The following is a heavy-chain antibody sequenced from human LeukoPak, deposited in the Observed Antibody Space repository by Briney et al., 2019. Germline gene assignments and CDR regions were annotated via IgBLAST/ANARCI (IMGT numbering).Heavy chain of an antibody. CDR1: GFTFSSYW. V-gene: IGHV3-74*01. CDR3: AREVPAARGYFDY. Sequence: GGSLRLSCAASGFTFSSYWMHWVRQAPGKGLVWVARIDGGGSSTAYADSAKGRFIISRDNAKNSLYLQMNSLRAEDTAVYYCAREVPAARGYFDYWGQGTLVTVSS. J-gene: IGHJ4*02. CDR2: IDGGGSST. D-gene: IGHD2-2*01.